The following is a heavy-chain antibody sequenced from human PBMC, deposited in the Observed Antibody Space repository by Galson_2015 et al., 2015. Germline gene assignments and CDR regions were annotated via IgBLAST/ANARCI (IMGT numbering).Heavy chain of an antibody. CDR1: GFTFSRFW. D-gene: IGHD2-15*01. J-gene: IGHJ4*02. Sequence: SLRLSCAASGFTFSRFWMSWVRQAPGKGLEWVANINQDGSEENYVDSVKGRFTISRDNTKNSLYLQMNSLRAGDTAVHYCARVYCSYGSCFFDYWGQGTLVTVSS. CDR3: ARVYCSYGSCFFDY. CDR2: INQDGSEE. V-gene: IGHV3-7*04.